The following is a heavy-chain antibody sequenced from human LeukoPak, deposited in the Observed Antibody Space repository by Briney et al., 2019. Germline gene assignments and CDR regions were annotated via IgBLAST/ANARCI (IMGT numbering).Heavy chain of an antibody. J-gene: IGHJ4*02. CDR2: ISGSGGST. CDR3: AKPTGPMIVVVIRGPFDY. Sequence: QSGGSLRLSCAASGFTFSSYAMSWVRQAPGKGLEWVSAISGSGGSTYYADSVKGRFTISRDNSKNTLYLQMNSLRAEDTAVYYCAKPTGPMIVVVIRGPFDYWGQGTLVTVSS. V-gene: IGHV3-23*01. CDR1: GFTFSSYA. D-gene: IGHD3-22*01.